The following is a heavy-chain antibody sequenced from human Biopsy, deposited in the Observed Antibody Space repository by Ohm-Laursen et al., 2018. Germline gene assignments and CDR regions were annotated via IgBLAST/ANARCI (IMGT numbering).Heavy chain of an antibody. CDR1: GFIFSRYA. V-gene: IGHV3-33*01. CDR3: ARDLEYGSSFYYYYGMDV. D-gene: IGHD6-19*01. J-gene: IGHJ6*02. Sequence: SLRLSCSASGFIFSRYAMHWVRQAPGKGLEWVAIIWYDGSNKYYADSVKGRFTISRDDSKNTLYLQMSSLRAEDTAVYYCARDLEYGSSFYYYYGMDVWGQGTTVTVSS. CDR2: IWYDGSNK.